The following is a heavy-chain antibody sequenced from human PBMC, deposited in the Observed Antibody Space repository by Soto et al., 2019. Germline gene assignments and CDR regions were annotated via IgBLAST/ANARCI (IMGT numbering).Heavy chain of an antibody. CDR1: GGSISSGDYY. CDR2: IYYSGST. J-gene: IGHJ6*02. Sequence: PSETLSLTCTVSGGSISSGDYYWSWIRQPPGKGLEWIGYIYYSGSTYYNPSLKSRVTISVDTSKNQFSLKLSSVTAADTAVYYCAPVGQLYFDFWSGRSYYYGMDVWGQGTRVAVSS. CDR3: APVGQLYFDFWSGRSYYYGMDV. D-gene: IGHD3-3*01. V-gene: IGHV4-30-4*01.